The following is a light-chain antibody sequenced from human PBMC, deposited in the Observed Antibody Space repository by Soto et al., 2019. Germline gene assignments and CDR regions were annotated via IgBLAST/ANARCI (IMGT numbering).Light chain of an antibody. CDR3: SSYAGSNNLYV. Sequence: LTQPPSASGSPGQSVTISCTGTSSDVGGYNYVSWYQQHPGKAPKLMIYEVSKRPSGVPGRFSGSKSGNTASLTVSGLQAEDEADYYCSSYAGSNNLYVFGTGTKVTVL. J-gene: IGLJ1*01. CDR2: EVS. CDR1: SSDVGGYNY. V-gene: IGLV2-8*01.